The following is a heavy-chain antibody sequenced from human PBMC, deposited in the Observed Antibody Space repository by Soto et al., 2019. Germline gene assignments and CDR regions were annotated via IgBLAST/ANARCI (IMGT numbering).Heavy chain of an antibody. CDR1: GYTFTSYG. D-gene: IGHD2-15*01. CDR3: AKDKRLDIVVVLAAQGVSAY. J-gene: IGHJ4*02. V-gene: IGHV1-18*01. Sequence: QVQLVQSGAEVKKPGASVKVSCKASGYTFTSYGISWVRQAPGQGLEWMGWISAYNGNTNYAQKLQGRVTRTTDTPTSTAYMELRRLRSDDTDVYYCAKDKRLDIVVVLAAQGVSAYWGQGTLVTVAS. CDR2: ISAYNGNT.